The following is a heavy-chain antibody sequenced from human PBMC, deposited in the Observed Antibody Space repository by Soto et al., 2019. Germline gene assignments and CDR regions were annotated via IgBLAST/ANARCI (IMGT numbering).Heavy chain of an antibody. Sequence: SETLSLTCTVSGDSISSSSYYWDWIRQPPGKGLEWIGSIYFSGSTYYSPSLKSRVTMSIDTSKNQFSLKLTSVAAADTAEYYCARRHGSYLGCFHSWGQATLVTV. CDR3: ARRHGSYLGCFHS. CDR1: GDSISSSSYY. V-gene: IGHV4-39*01. J-gene: IGHJ5*01. CDR2: IYFSGST. D-gene: IGHD3-10*01.